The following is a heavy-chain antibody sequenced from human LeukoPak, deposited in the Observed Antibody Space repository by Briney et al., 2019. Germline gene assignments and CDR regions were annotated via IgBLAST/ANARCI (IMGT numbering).Heavy chain of an antibody. V-gene: IGHV3-21*01. CDR3: ARDWGDPGIAVLGDY. D-gene: IGHD6-19*01. J-gene: IGHJ4*02. Sequence: PGGSLRLSCAASGFTFSSYSMNWVRPAPGKGLEWVSSISSSSSYIYYADSVKGRFTISRDNAKNSLYLQMNSLRAEDTAVYYCARDWGDPGIAVLGDYWGKGTLVTVSS. CDR2: ISSSSSYI. CDR1: GFTFSSYS.